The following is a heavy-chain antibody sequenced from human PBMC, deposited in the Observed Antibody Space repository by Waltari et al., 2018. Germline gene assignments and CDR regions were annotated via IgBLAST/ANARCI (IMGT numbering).Heavy chain of an antibody. J-gene: IGHJ3*02. D-gene: IGHD4-17*01. CDR3: AKGDHGDTPDAFDM. CDR1: GGTFSSPA. V-gene: IGHV1-69*05. CDR2: IITVFGTA. Sequence: QVQLVQSGAEGKKPGCSVKGSGKAHGGTFSSPAVGWRRQAPGQGLERMGGIITVFGTANIAQNFQDRVTITTDKSASIVYLELTRLTSEDTAMYYCAKGDHGDTPDAFDMWGQGTAVTVSS.